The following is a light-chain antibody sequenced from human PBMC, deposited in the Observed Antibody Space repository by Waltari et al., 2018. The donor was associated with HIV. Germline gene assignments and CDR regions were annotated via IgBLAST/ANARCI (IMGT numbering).Light chain of an antibody. V-gene: IGLV3-19*01. Sequence: SSELTQDPAVSVALGQTVRITCQGDSLRSYYESWYQQKPGQAPVLVIYGKNNRPSGIPDRFSGSSSGNTASLTITGAQAEDEADYYCNSRDSSGHVVFGGGTKLTVL. J-gene: IGLJ2*01. CDR2: GKN. CDR1: SLRSYY. CDR3: NSRDSSGHVV.